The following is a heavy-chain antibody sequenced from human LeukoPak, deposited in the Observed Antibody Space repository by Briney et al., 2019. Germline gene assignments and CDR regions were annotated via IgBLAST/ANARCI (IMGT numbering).Heavy chain of an antibody. J-gene: IGHJ5*02. D-gene: IGHD6-19*01. V-gene: IGHV3-23*01. CDR3: AKDPYSSGPYNWFDP. Sequence: GGSLRLSCAASGFTFSSYAMTWVRQAPGRGLEWVSAISGSGDSTYYADSVKGLFTISRDNSKNTLYLQMNRLRAEDTAVYYCAKDPYSSGPYNWFDPWGQGTLVTVSS. CDR1: GFTFSSYA. CDR2: ISGSGDST.